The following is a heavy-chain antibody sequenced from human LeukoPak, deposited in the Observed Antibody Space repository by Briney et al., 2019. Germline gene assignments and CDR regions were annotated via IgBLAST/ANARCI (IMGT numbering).Heavy chain of an antibody. Sequence: SETLSLTCAVSGGSISSSNWWSWVRQPPGKGLEWIGEIYHSGSTNYNPSLKSRVIISVDKSKNQFSLKLSSVTAADTAVYYCARGTYYYDSSGYYLYYFDYWGQGTLVTVSS. V-gene: IGHV4-4*02. CDR2: IYHSGST. D-gene: IGHD3-22*01. CDR3: ARGTYYYDSSGYYLYYFDY. J-gene: IGHJ4*02. CDR1: GGSISSSNW.